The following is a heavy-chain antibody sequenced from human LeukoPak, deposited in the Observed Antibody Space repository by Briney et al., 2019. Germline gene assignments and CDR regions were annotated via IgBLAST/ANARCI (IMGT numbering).Heavy chain of an antibody. Sequence: PGGSLRLSCAASGFTFSSYSMNWVRQAPGKGLEWVSSISSSSSSYIYYADSVKGRFTISRDNAKNSLYLQMNSLRAEDTAVYYCARDGPLPTVTIYYGMDVWGQGTTVTVSS. CDR2: ISSSSSSYI. CDR1: GFTFSSYS. CDR3: ARDGPLPTVTIYYGMDV. J-gene: IGHJ6*02. D-gene: IGHD4-17*01. V-gene: IGHV3-21*01.